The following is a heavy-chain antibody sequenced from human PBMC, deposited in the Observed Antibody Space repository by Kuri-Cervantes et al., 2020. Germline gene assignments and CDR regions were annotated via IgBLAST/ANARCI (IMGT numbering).Heavy chain of an antibody. Sequence: GGSLRLSCAASGFTFSSYAMHWVRQAPGKGLEWVAVIWYDVTNKYYADSVKGRFTISRDNSKNTLYLQMNSLRAEDTAVYYCVKGGAYPYYYYMDVWGKGTMVTVSS. V-gene: IGHV3-30*02. CDR1: GFTFSSYA. CDR2: IWYDVTNK. J-gene: IGHJ6*03. D-gene: IGHD1-26*01. CDR3: VKGGAYPYYYYMDV.